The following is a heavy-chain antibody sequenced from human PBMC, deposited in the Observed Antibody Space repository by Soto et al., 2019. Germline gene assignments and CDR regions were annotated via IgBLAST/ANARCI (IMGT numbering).Heavy chain of an antibody. CDR3: STGNYGSLGI. J-gene: IGHJ4*02. CDR1: GFNFDVAW. Sequence: EVQLVESGGGLVKSGGSLRLSCAASGFNFDVAWMNWVRQAPGEGLEWVGRVKSKNSGGTREYAAPVKTRFTISRDDSKNMLYLQMNSLKTEDTALYYCSTGNYGSLGIWCQGTLVTVSS. V-gene: IGHV3-15*07. CDR2: VKSKNSGGTR. D-gene: IGHD3-10*01.